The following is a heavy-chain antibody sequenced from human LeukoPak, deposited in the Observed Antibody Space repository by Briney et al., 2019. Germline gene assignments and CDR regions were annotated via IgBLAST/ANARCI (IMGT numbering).Heavy chain of an antibody. J-gene: IGHJ4*02. Sequence: SEALSLTCAVYGGSFSGYYWSWIRQPPGKGLEWIGEINHSGSTNYNPSLKSRVTISVDTSKNQFSLKLSSVTAADTAVYYCARGIVGAPDYWGQGTLVTVSS. D-gene: IGHD1-26*01. CDR1: GGSFSGYY. V-gene: IGHV4-34*01. CDR3: ARGIVGAPDY. CDR2: INHSGST.